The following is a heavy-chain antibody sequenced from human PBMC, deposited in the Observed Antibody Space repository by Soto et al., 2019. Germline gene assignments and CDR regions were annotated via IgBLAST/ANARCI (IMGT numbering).Heavy chain of an antibody. D-gene: IGHD3-16*01. Sequence: SEILSLTCTVSGDSMATGGHYYNWIRQVPGKGLEWIGYVYYSGATHYTPSLRARATISRDTSKNQFSLRLISVTAADTALYYCARDKDLQPTVWGFWGQGIQVTVLL. V-gene: IGHV4-31*03. CDR2: VYYSGAT. J-gene: IGHJ4*02. CDR1: GDSMATGGHY. CDR3: ARDKDLQPTVWGF.